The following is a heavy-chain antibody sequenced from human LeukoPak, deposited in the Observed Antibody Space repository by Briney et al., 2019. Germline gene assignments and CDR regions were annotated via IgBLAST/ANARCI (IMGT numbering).Heavy chain of an antibody. V-gene: IGHV3-21*01. CDR2: ISSSSSYI. J-gene: IGHJ4*02. D-gene: IGHD1-26*01. CDR1: GFTFSSYS. CDR3: AREIVGATSHFDY. Sequence: PGGSLRLSCAASGFTFSSYSMNWVRQAPGKGLEWVSSISSSSSYIYCADSVKGRFTISRDNAKNSLYLQMNSLRAEDTAVYYCAREIVGATSHFDYWGQGTLVTVSS.